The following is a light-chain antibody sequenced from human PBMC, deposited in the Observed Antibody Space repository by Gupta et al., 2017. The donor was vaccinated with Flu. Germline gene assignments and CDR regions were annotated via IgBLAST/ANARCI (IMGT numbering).Light chain of an antibody. CDR2: EVS. CDR3: SSYTSSSTPVV. Sequence: QSALTQPASVSGSPGQSITISCTGTSSDVGGYNYVSWSQQHPGKAPKLMIYEVSNRPSGVSNRFSGSKSGNTASLTSSGLQAEDEADYYCSSYTSSSTPVVCGGGTKLTVL. V-gene: IGLV2-14*01. J-gene: IGLJ2*01. CDR1: SSDVGGYNY.